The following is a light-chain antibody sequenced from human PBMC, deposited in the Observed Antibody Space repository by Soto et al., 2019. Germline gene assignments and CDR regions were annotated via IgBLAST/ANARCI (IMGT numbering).Light chain of an antibody. J-gene: IGKJ1*01. CDR1: QSVSSDY. Sequence: EIVLTQSPGTLSLSPGERATLSCRASQSVSSDYLAWYHQEPGQAPRLLIYGAFNRATGIPDRFSGSGSGTDFTLSISGLEPGDFGVYFCHQYGKSPRTFGQGTKVDIK. CDR2: GAF. CDR3: HQYGKSPRT. V-gene: IGKV3-20*01.